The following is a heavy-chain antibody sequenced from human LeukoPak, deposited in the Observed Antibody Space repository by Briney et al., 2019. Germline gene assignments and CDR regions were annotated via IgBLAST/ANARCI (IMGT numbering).Heavy chain of an antibody. Sequence: GGSLRLSCAASGFTFSSYGMHWVRQAPGKGLEWVSSISSSSSYIYYADSVKGRFTISRDNAKNSLYLQMNSLRAEDTAVYYCARGAYGYHDYWGQGTLVTVSS. CDR1: GFTFSSYG. V-gene: IGHV3-21*01. J-gene: IGHJ4*02. D-gene: IGHD5-24*01. CDR3: ARGAYGYHDY. CDR2: ISSSSSYI.